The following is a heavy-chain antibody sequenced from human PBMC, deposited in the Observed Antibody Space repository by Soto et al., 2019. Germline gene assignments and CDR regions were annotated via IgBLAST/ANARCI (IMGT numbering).Heavy chain of an antibody. V-gene: IGHV3-53*01. Sequence: DVHLLESGGGLIQPRESLRLSCAAFGLTVSGKKYVAWFRQAPGKGLESVSALYDVHGTYYANSVKGRFTTSRDRSKTAVYLQMNGLRPDDTAVYYCASWHEREHAYDVWGQGTTVTVSS. CDR3: ASWHEREHAYDV. CDR2: LYDVHGT. D-gene: IGHD1-1*01. J-gene: IGHJ3*01. CDR1: GLTVSGKKY.